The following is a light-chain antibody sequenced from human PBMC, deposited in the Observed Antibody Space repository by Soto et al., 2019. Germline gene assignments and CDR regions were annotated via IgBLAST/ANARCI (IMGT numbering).Light chain of an antibody. Sequence: EIVLTPSPGTLSLSPVERATLSCRASQSVGSSLSWYQQKPGQAPRLLFYGASNRATAIPDRFSGSGFGTDFTLTITRLEPEDFAVYYCQQYGDSPQTFGPGTKVDIK. V-gene: IGKV3-20*01. CDR2: GAS. CDR3: QQYGDSPQT. CDR1: QSVGSS. J-gene: IGKJ1*01.